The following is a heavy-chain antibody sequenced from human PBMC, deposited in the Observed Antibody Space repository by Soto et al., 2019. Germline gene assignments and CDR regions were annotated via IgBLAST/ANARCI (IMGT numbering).Heavy chain of an antibody. J-gene: IGHJ5*02. Sequence: GESLKISCKGSGYSFINYWISWVRQMPGKGLEWMGRIDPSDSYTNYSPSFQGHVSISADKSISTAYLQWSSLKASDTAMYYCARPGIAAAGTGGWFDPWGQGTLVTSPQ. CDR1: GYSFINYW. CDR2: IDPSDSYT. CDR3: ARPGIAAAGTGGWFDP. D-gene: IGHD6-13*01. V-gene: IGHV5-10-1*01.